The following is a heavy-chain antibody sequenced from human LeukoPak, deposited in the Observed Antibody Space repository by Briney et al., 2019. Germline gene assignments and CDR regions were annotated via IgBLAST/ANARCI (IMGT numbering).Heavy chain of an antibody. D-gene: IGHD2-15*01. Sequence: RAGESLKISCKGSGYSFTSYWIGWVRQMPGKGLEWMGIIYPGDSYTNYSPSFQGHVTISADKSISTAYLQWSSLKASDTAMYYCAREYCSGGSCYPYPWGQGTLVTVSS. CDR3: AREYCSGGSCYPYP. CDR2: IYPGDSYT. V-gene: IGHV5-51*01. J-gene: IGHJ5*02. CDR1: GYSFTSYW.